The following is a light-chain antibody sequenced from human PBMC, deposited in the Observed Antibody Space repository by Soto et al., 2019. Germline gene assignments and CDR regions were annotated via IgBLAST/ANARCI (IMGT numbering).Light chain of an antibody. V-gene: IGKV3-11*01. Sequence: EIVLTQSPATLSLSPGNRATLSCRASQSVSGYLAWYQQKPGQAPRLLIYDASNRATGIPARFSGSGSGTDFTLPITSLDPEYFAVYYCQQRSNWPSTFDGGTKVVI. CDR2: DAS. CDR1: QSVSGY. J-gene: IGKJ4*01. CDR3: QQRSNWPST.